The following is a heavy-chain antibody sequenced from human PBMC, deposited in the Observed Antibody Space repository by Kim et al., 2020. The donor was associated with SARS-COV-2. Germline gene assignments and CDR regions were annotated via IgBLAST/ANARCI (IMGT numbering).Heavy chain of an antibody. D-gene: IGHD4-4*01. CDR2: ISSSSSYI. CDR3: ASDYIESEAGFDP. J-gene: IGHJ5*02. CDR1: GFTFSSYS. V-gene: IGHV3-21*01. Sequence: GGSLRLSCAASGFTFSSYSMNWVRQAPGKGLEWVSSISSSSSYIYYAESVKGRFTISRDNAKNSLYLQMNSLRAEDTAVYYCASDYIESEAGFDPWGQGTLVTVSS.